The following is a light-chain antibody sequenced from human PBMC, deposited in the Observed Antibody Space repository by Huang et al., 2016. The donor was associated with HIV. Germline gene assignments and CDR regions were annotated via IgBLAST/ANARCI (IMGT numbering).Light chain of an antibody. J-gene: IGKJ2*01. CDR2: GSS. Sequence: EIVMTQSPATLSVSPGERATLSCRASQSVSTNLAWYQHKPGQAPRRLIYGSSTRATGIPARFSGSGSGTEFTLIVSSLQSEDFAVYYCQQYNNWPGYTFGQGTKLEIK. CDR3: QQYNNWPGYT. V-gene: IGKV3-15*01. CDR1: QSVSTN.